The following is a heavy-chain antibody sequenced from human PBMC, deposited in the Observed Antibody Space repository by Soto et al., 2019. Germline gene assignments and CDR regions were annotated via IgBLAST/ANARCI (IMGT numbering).Heavy chain of an antibody. D-gene: IGHD1-1*01. V-gene: IGHV1-3*01. CDR2: INAGNGNT. J-gene: IGHJ4*02. Sequence: ASVKVSCKASGYTFTSYAMHWVRQAPGQRLEWMGWINAGNGNTKYSQKFQGRVTMTRDTSASTAYMELRSLRSDDTAVYYCARDRAPAYTGPAFPFDYWGQGTLVTVSS. CDR3: ARDRAPAYTGPAFPFDY. CDR1: GYTFTSYA.